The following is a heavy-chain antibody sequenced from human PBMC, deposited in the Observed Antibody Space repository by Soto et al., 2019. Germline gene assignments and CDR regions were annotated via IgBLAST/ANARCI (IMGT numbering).Heavy chain of an antibody. CDR2: IKQDGSEK. J-gene: IGHJ3*02. V-gene: IGHV3-7*03. D-gene: IGHD3-10*01. CDR3: AVRGSGSMDAFDI. CDR1: GFTLSSYW. Sequence: GGSLRLSCAASGFTLSSYWMSWVRQAPGKGLEWVANIKQDGSEKYYVDSVKGRFTTSRDNAKNSLYPQMNSLRAEDTAVYYCAVRGSGSMDAFDIWGQGTMVTVSS.